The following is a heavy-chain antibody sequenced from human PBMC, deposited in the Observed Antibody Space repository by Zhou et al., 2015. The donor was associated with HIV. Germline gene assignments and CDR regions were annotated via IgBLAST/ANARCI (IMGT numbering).Heavy chain of an antibody. CDR1: GFTFSSFG. D-gene: IGHD1-7*01. CDR3: AKDMYNWNYEYYYYYYGMDV. Sequence: QVQLVESGGGVVQPGRSLRLSCAASGFTFSSFGMHWVRQAPGKGLEWVAVIAYDGSNKYYVDSVKGRFTISRDNSKNTVYLQMNSLRAEDTAVYYCAKDMYNWNYEYYYYYYGMDVWGQGTTVTVSS. J-gene: IGHJ6*02. V-gene: IGHV3-30*18. CDR2: IAYDGSNK.